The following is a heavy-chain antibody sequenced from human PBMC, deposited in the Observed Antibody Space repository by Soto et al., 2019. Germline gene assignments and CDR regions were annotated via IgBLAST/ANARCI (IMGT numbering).Heavy chain of an antibody. D-gene: IGHD6-6*01. V-gene: IGHV4-34*01. CDR2: INHSGST. J-gene: IGHJ4*02. CDR3: AKKDSSSSTFDY. Sequence: QVQLQQWGAGLLKPSETLSLTCAVYGGSFSGYYWSWIRQPPGKGLEWIGEINHSGSTNYNPSLKSRVTISVDTSENQFSLKLSSVTAADTAVYYCAKKDSSSSTFDYWGQGTLVTVSS. CDR1: GGSFSGYY.